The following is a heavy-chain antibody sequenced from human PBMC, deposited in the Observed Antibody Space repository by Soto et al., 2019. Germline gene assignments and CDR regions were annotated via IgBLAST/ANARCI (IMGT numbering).Heavy chain of an antibody. CDR1: GGSISSGDYY. Sequence: SETLSLTCTVSGGSISSGDYYWSWIRQPPGKGLEWIGYIYYSGSTYYNPSLKSRVTISVDTSKNQFSLKLSSVTAADTAVYYCARDVLLWFGELGGIDVWGQGTTVTVSS. D-gene: IGHD3-10*01. V-gene: IGHV4-30-4*01. J-gene: IGHJ6*02. CDR2: IYYSGST. CDR3: ARDVLLWFGELGGIDV.